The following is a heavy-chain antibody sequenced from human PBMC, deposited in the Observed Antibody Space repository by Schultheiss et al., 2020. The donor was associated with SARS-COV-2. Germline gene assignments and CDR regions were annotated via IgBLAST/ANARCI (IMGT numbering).Heavy chain of an antibody. CDR1: GFTFSNAW. Sequence: GESLKISCAASGFTFSNAWMSWVRQAPGKGLEWVAVISYDGSNKYYADSVKGRFTISRDNSKNTLYLQMNSLRAEDTAVYYCARQKRGTTVASFDYWGQGTLVTVSS. D-gene: IGHD1-7*01. CDR3: ARQKRGTTVASFDY. J-gene: IGHJ4*02. CDR2: ISYDGSNK. V-gene: IGHV3-30*03.